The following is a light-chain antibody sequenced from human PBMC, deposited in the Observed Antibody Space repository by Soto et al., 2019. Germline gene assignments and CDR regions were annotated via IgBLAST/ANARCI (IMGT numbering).Light chain of an antibody. CDR3: QVWDIITYHVV. Sequence: SYALTQPPSVSVAPGQTAKITCAGDNIDTKSMHWYQQRPGQAPVLVVHDDTDRAAGIPERFSGSKSGGTATLTISRVEAGDEADYYCQVWDIITYHVVFGGGTKVTVL. CDR2: DDT. V-gene: IGLV3-21*02. J-gene: IGLJ2*01. CDR1: NIDTKS.